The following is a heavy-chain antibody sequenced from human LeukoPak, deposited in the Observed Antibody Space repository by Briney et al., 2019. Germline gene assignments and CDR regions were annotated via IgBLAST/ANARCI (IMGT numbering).Heavy chain of an antibody. J-gene: IGHJ4*02. Sequence: GGSLRLSCAASGFSFSNYAMSWVRQAQGRGLERVSSISDSGAATYYADSLKGRFTISRDNSKNTLYLQLNSLGAEDTAVYYCVKIAPWGAVTTTDGFDYWGQGTLVTVSS. D-gene: IGHD4-17*01. V-gene: IGHV3-23*01. CDR2: ISDSGAAT. CDR1: GFSFSNYA. CDR3: VKIAPWGAVTTTDGFDY.